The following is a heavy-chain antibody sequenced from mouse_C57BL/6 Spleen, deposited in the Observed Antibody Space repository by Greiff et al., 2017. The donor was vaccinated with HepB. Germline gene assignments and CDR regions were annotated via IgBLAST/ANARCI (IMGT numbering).Heavy chain of an antibody. Sequence: QVQLQQSGPELVKPGASVKLSCKASGYTFTSYDINWVKQRPGQGLEWIGLIYPSDGSTKYNEKFKGKATLTVDTSSSTAYMQLHSLTSEDSAVYVCGRLEGGRNYYGSSYSSYWYFDVWGTGTTVTVSS. J-gene: IGHJ1*03. CDR3: GRLEGGRNYYGSSYSSYWYFDV. CDR1: GYTFTSYD. D-gene: IGHD1-1*01. CDR2: IYPSDGST. V-gene: IGHV1-85*01.